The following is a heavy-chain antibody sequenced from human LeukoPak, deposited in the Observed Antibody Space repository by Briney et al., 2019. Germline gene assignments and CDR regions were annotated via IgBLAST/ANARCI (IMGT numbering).Heavy chain of an antibody. D-gene: IGHD5-24*01. CDR1: GFTFSSYG. CDR2: ISGSGGST. Sequence: GGTLRLSCAASGFTFSSYGMSWVRQAPGKGLEWVSAISGSGGSTYYADSVKGRFTISRDNCKNTPYLQMNSLRAEDTAVYYCAKASRGGYNSYFDYWGQGTLVTVSS. V-gene: IGHV3-23*01. J-gene: IGHJ4*02. CDR3: AKASRGGYNSYFDY.